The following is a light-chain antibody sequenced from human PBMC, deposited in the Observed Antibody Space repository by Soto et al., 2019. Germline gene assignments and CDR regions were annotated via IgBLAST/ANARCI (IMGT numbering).Light chain of an antibody. Sequence: QSALTQQPSASGTPGQRVTISCSGRSSNIGSNTVNWYQQLPGTAPKLLIYSNNQRPSGVPDRFSGSKSGTSASLAISGLQSEDEADYYCSAWDDSLNGPVFGTGTKVTVL. J-gene: IGLJ1*01. CDR2: SNN. CDR1: SSNIGSNT. V-gene: IGLV1-44*01. CDR3: SAWDDSLNGPV.